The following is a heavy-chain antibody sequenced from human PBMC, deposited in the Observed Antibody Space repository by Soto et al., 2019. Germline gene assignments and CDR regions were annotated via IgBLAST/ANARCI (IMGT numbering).Heavy chain of an antibody. V-gene: IGHV1-18*01. CDR3: ARSGSYYPARNWFGP. D-gene: IGHD3-10*01. J-gene: IGHJ5*02. Sequence: PLVQSGVEMKNPGASVKVSCKASGYTFTSYGISWVRQAPGQGLEWMGWISGFNDDTNHAQKFQGRVTVTKDTSTSTAYMELRNLKSDDTAMYYCARSGSYYPARNWFGPWGQGTLVIVSS. CDR1: GYTFTSYG. CDR2: ISGFNDDT.